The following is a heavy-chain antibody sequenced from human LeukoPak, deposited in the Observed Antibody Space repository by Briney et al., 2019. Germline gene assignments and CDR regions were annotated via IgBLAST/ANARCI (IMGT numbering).Heavy chain of an antibody. Sequence: ASVKVSCRASGYNFKTYGISWVRQAPGQGLEGMGWISVYHGNTHYAQRFQGRLTVTADRSTSTAYMELRTLRSDDTAVYYCAREIIPAALTGAYGMDVWGQGTTVTVS. J-gene: IGHJ6*02. CDR2: ISVYHGNT. D-gene: IGHD2-2*01. V-gene: IGHV1-18*01. CDR1: GYNFKTYG. CDR3: AREIIPAALTGAYGMDV.